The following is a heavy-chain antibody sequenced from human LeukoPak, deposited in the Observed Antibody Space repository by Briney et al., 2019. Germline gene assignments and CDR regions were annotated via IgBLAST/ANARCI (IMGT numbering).Heavy chain of an antibody. CDR1: GGSISSGGYY. CDR2: IYYSGST. J-gene: IGHJ4*02. Sequence: SETLSLTCTASGGSISSGGYYWSWIRQHPGKGLEWIGYIYYSGSTYYTPSLKSRVTISVDTSKNQFSLKLSSVTAADTAVYYCARIYFFDYWGQGTLVTVSS. V-gene: IGHV4-31*03. CDR3: ARIYFFDY.